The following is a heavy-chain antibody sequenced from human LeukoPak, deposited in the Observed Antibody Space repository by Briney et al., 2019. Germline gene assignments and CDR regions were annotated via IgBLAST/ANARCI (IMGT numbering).Heavy chain of an antibody. CDR2: IKSRTDGGTT. J-gene: IGHJ4*02. CDR3: ARDPLGLRLGELSLRPSYFDY. CDR1: GFIFSNGW. D-gene: IGHD3-16*02. V-gene: IGHV3-15*01. Sequence: PGGSLRLSCAASGFIFSNGWMSWVRQAPGKGLEWVGRIKSRTDGGTTDYAAPVKGRFIISRDDSKNTLYLQMNSLRAEDTAVYYCARDPLGLRLGELSLRPSYFDYWGQGTLVTVSS.